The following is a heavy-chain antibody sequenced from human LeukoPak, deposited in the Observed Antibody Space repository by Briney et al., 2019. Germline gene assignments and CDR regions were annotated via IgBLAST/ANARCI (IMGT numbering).Heavy chain of an antibody. CDR2: INPSGGST. J-gene: IGHJ6*02. V-gene: IGHV1-46*01. Sequence: ASVKVSCKASGYTFTSYYMHWVRQAPGQGLEWMGIINPSGGSTSHAQKFQGRVTMTRDTSTSTVYMELSSLRSEDTAVYYCARKGTSRTIFGVVTPRTDYYGMDVWGQGTTVTVSS. CDR3: ARKGTSRTIFGVVTPRTDYYGMDV. D-gene: IGHD3-3*01. CDR1: GYTFTSYY.